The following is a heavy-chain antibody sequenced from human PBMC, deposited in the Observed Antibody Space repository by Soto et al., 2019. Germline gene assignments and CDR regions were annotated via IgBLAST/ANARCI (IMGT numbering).Heavy chain of an antibody. J-gene: IGHJ6*02. Sequence: XGSLRLSCAASGFTFSSYGMHWVRQAPGKGLEWVAVISYDGSNKYYAVSVKGRFTISRDNSKNTLYLQMNSLRAEDTAVYYCAKARRYCSSTSCYRRPQSYGMDVWGQGTTVTVSS. CDR1: GFTFSSYG. CDR2: ISYDGSNK. D-gene: IGHD2-2*01. V-gene: IGHV3-30*18. CDR3: AKARRYCSSTSCYRRPQSYGMDV.